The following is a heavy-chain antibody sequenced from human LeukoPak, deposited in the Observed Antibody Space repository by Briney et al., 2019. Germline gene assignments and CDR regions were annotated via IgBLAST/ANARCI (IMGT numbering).Heavy chain of an antibody. D-gene: IGHD6-19*01. CDR2: ISAYNGDT. J-gene: IGHJ4*02. Sequence: ASVNVSCKGTGYTFSNYGISWVRQAPGQGLEWMGWISAYNGDTNYAQKLQGRLTMTTDTSTSTAYMELRSLRSDDTAVYYCARDIGIVVAGTVDYWGQGTLVTVSS. V-gene: IGHV1-18*01. CDR1: GYTFSNYG. CDR3: ARDIGIVVAGTVDY.